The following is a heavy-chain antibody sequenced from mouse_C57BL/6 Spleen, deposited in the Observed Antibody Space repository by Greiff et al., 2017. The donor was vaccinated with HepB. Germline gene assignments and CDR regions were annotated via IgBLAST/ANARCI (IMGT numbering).Heavy chain of an antibody. CDR2: IDPSDSET. Sequence: QVQLKQPGAELVRPGSSVKLSCKASGYTFTSYWMHWVKQRPIQGLEWIGNIDPSDSETHYNQKFKDKATLTVDKSSSTAYMQLSSLTSEDSAVYDCARSYYGSSYGVDYWGQGTTLTVSS. CDR3: ARSYYGSSYGVDY. V-gene: IGHV1-52*01. J-gene: IGHJ2*01. D-gene: IGHD1-1*01. CDR1: GYTFTSYW.